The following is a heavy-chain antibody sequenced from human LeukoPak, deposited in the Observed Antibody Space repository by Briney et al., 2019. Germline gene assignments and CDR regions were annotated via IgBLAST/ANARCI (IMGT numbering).Heavy chain of an antibody. CDR1: GGSISSYY. CDR2: IYYSGST. D-gene: IGHD6-13*01. V-gene: IGHV4-59*08. CDR3: ARHPTPYSSSIDY. Sequence: SETLSLTCTVSGGSISSYYWSWIRQPPGKGLEWIGYIYYSGSTNYNPSLKSRVTISVDTSKNQFSLKLSSVTAADTAAYYCARHPTPYSSSIDYWGQGTLVTVSS. J-gene: IGHJ4*02.